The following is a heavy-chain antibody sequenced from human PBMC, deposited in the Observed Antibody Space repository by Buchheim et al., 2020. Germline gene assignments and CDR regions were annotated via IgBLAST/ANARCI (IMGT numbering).Heavy chain of an antibody. CDR2: ISWNSGSI. V-gene: IGHV3-9*01. D-gene: IGHD4-23*01. CDR3: AKSRGFYGGKPNYYYYDMDV. J-gene: IGHJ6*03. Sequence: EVQLVESGGGLVQPGRSLRLSCAASGFTFDDYAMHWVRQAPGKGLEWVSGISWNSGSIGYADSVKGRFTISRDNAKNSLYLQMNSLRAEDTALYYCAKSRGFYGGKPNYYYYDMDVWGKGTT. CDR1: GFTFDDYA.